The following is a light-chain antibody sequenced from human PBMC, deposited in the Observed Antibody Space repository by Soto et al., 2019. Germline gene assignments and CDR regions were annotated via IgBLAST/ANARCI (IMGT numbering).Light chain of an antibody. CDR2: GAS. J-gene: IGKJ5*01. Sequence: EIVWTQSPGTLSLSPGERATLSCRASQSVTSSYLAWYQQKPGQAPRLLIYGASSRATGIPDRFSGSGSGTDVTLTISRLEPEDFAVYYCQQYGSSPTFGQGTRLESK. CDR3: QQYGSSPT. V-gene: IGKV3-20*01. CDR1: QSVTSSY.